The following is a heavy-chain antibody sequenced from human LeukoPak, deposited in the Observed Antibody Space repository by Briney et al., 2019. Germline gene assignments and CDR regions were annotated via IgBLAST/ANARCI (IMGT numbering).Heavy chain of an antibody. CDR1: GYTFTGYY. CDR2: INPNSGNT. V-gene: IGHV1-8*02. CDR3: ARQSYYGSGSPLDY. Sequence: GASVKVSCKASGYTFTGYYMHWVRQAPGQGLEWMGWINPNSGNTGYAQKFQGRVTMTRNTSISTAYMELSSLRSEDTAVYYCARQSYYGSGSPLDYWGQGTLVTVSS. D-gene: IGHD3-10*01. J-gene: IGHJ4*02.